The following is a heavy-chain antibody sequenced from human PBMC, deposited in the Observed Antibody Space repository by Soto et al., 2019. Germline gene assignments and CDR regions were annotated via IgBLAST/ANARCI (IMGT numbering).Heavy chain of an antibody. CDR2: IGTAADT. CDR1: GFTFSSYD. CDR3: AREDVKNDAFDI. V-gene: IGHV3-13*01. Sequence: EVQLVESGGGLVQPGGSLRLSCAASGFTFSSYDMHWVRQATGKGLEWVSAIGTAADTYYPGSVKGRFTISRENAKNSLYLQMNSLRAGDTAVYYCAREDVKNDAFDIWGQGTMVTVSS. J-gene: IGHJ3*02.